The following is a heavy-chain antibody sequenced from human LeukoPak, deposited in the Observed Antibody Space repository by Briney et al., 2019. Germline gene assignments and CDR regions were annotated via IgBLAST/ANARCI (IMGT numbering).Heavy chain of an antibody. CDR1: GFTFSSYS. CDR2: ISSSSSYI. J-gene: IGHJ6*02. Sequence: GGSLRLSCAASGFTFSSYSMNWVRQAPGKGLEWVSSISSSSSYIYYADSVKGRFTISRDNAKNSLYLQMNSLRAEDTAVYYCASANEWNDVRSGMDVWGQGTTVTVSS. CDR3: ASANEWNDVRSGMDV. D-gene: IGHD1-1*01. V-gene: IGHV3-21*01.